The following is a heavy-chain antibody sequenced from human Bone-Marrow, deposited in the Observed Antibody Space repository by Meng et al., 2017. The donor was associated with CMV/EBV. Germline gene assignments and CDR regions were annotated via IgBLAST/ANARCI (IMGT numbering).Heavy chain of an antibody. V-gene: IGHV5-51*01. CDR1: GYSFTTYW. J-gene: IGHJ4*02. CDR2: IYPGDSDT. D-gene: IGHD6-13*01. CDR3: ARLYSSSWGVDY. Sequence: GGSLRLSCKGSGYSFTTYWIVWVRQMPGKGLEWMRIIYPGDSDTRYSPSFQGQVTISSDKSISTAYLQWSSLKASETAMYYGARLYSSSWGVDYWGQGTLVTVSS.